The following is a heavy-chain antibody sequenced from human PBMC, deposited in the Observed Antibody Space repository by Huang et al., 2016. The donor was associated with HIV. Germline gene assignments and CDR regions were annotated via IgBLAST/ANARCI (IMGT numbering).Heavy chain of an antibody. CDR3: AKDRRAYYYGSGIEY. Sequence: GVVEPGRSLRVSCAASGFSFSDSGMHWVRQAPGKGLEWVAFISYDGRNKFDADSLKGPFTISRDNSKNTVYLQMNSLRAGDTAVYYCAKDRRAYYYGSGIEYWGQGARVTVSS. CDR1: GFSFSDSG. D-gene: IGHD3-10*01. J-gene: IGHJ4*02. V-gene: IGHV3-30*18. CDR2: ISYDGRNK.